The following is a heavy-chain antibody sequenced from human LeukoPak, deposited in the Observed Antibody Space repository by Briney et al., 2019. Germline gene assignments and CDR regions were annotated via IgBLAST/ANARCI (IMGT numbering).Heavy chain of an antibody. CDR2: IYYSGST. J-gene: IGHJ6*02. V-gene: IGHV4-61*08. CDR1: GGSISSGGYY. CDR3: ARDSRITMVRNSYGMDV. Sequence: SQTLSLTCTVSGGSISSGGYYWSWIRQPPGKGLEWIGYIYYSGSTNYNPSLKSRVTISVDTSKNQFSLKLSSVTAADTAVYYCARDSRITMVRNSYGMDVWGQGTTVTVSS. D-gene: IGHD3-10*01.